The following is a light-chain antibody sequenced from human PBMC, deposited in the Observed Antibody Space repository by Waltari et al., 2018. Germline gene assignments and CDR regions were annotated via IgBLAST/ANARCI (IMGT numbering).Light chain of an antibody. CDR3: QTGGHGTWV. CDR1: SGHSSNV. J-gene: IGLJ3*02. V-gene: IGLV4-69*01. Sequence: QLVLTQSPSASASLGASVKLTCTLSSGHSSNVIAWHQQQAEKGPRYLMKVKSDGSHSKGDKIPDRFSGSSSGAERYLTISNLQSEDEADYYCQTGGHGTWVFGGGTKLTVL. CDR2: VKSDGSH.